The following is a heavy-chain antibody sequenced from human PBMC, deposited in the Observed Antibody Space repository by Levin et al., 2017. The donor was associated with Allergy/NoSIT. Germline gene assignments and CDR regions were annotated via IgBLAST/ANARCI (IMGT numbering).Heavy chain of an antibody. CDR3: AREDRPLAGTPFDY. V-gene: IGHV1-8*01. J-gene: IGHJ4*02. CDR1: GYTFTSYD. D-gene: IGHD6-19*01. Sequence: GGSLRLSCKASGYTFTSYDINWVRQATGQGLEWMGWMNPNSGNTGYAQKFQGRVTMTRNTSISTAYMELSSLRSEDTAVYYCAREDRPLAGTPFDYWGQGTLVTVSS. CDR2: MNPNSGNT.